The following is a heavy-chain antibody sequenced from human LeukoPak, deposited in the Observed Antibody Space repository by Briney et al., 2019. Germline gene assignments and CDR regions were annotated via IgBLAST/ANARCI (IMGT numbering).Heavy chain of an antibody. CDR1: GGTFSSYA. J-gene: IGHJ4*02. V-gene: IGHV1-69*04. Sequence: SVKVSCKASGGTFSSYAISWVRQAPGQGLEWMGRIIPIFGIANYAQKFQGRATITADKSTSTAYMELSSLRAEDTAVYYCARMALIAAAIFDYWGQGTLVTVSS. D-gene: IGHD6-13*01. CDR2: IIPIFGIA. CDR3: ARMALIAAAIFDY.